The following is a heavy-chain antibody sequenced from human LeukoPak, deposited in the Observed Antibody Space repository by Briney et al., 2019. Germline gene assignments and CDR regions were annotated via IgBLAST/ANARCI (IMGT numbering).Heavy chain of an antibody. Sequence: PSQTLSLTCTVSGGSISSGGYYWSWIRQHPGKGLEWIGYIYYSGSTYYNPSLKSRVTISVDTSKNQFPLKLSSVTAADTAVYYCARVLRGVNWFDPWGQGTLVTVSS. D-gene: IGHD2-8*02. V-gene: IGHV4-31*03. CDR1: GGSISSGGYY. CDR3: ARVLRGVNWFDP. CDR2: IYYSGST. J-gene: IGHJ5*02.